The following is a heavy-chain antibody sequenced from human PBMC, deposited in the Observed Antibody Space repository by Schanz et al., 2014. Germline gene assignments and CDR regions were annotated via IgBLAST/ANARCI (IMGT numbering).Heavy chain of an antibody. CDR3: AKVRGDQRGAFDS. CDR2: ISWNSVSI. D-gene: IGHD4-17*01. Sequence: EVYLVESGGDLVQPGKSLRLSCAASGFTFDDSGMHWVRQAPGKALEWVSGISWNSVSIGYADSVKGRFTISRDNAKNSLYLQMNSLRVDDTAFYFCAKVRGDQRGAFDSWGQGTLVTVSS. J-gene: IGHJ4*02. V-gene: IGHV3-9*01. CDR1: GFTFDDSG.